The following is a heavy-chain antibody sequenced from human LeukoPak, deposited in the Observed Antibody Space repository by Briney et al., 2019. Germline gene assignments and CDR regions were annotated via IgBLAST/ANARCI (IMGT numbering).Heavy chain of an antibody. Sequence: GGSLRLSCAASGFTFSSYSMNWVRQAPGKGLEWVSSISSSSSYIYYADSVKGRFTISRDKAKNLLYLIMDSLRAEDTAVYYCARDAPWAGTNASDIWGQGTMVTVSS. J-gene: IGHJ3*02. CDR3: ARDAPWAGTNASDI. V-gene: IGHV3-21*01. D-gene: IGHD1/OR15-1a*01. CDR2: ISSSSSYI. CDR1: GFTFSSYS.